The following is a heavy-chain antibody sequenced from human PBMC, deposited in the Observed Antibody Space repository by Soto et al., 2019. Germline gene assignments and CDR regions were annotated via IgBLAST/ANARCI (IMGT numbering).Heavy chain of an antibody. CDR3: ARDRGVRSTVMFYYFDY. D-gene: IGHD3-10*01. V-gene: IGHV1-69*08. Sequence: QVQLVQSGAEVKKPGSSVKVSCKASGGTFSSYTISWVRQAPGQGLEWMGRIIPILGIANYAQKFQGRVTITADKSTSTAYMELSSLRSEHTAVYYCARDRGVRSTVMFYYFDYWGQGTLVTVSS. CDR1: GGTFSSYT. CDR2: IIPILGIA. J-gene: IGHJ4*02.